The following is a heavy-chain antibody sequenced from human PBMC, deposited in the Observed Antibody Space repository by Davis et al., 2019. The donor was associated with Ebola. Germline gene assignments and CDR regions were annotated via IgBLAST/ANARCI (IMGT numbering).Heavy chain of an antibody. D-gene: IGHD6-19*01. CDR3: ASHSGRAPPLD. CDR1: GFTFSLYS. Sequence: GESLKISCAASGFTFSLYSMNWVRQAPGKGLEWVSYIRSSGTIYYTDSVKGRFTISRDNGKNSLYLQMNSLRDEDTAVYYCASHSGRAPPLDWGQGTLVTVSS. V-gene: IGHV3-48*02. J-gene: IGHJ4*02. CDR2: IRSSGTI.